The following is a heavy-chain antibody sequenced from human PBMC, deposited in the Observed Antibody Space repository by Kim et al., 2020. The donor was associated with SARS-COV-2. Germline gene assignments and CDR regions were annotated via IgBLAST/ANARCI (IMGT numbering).Heavy chain of an antibody. CDR1: GFTFSSYA. V-gene: IGHV3-23*01. D-gene: IGHD2-2*02. Sequence: GGSLRLSCAASGFTFSSYAMSWVRQAPGKGLEWVSAISGSGGSTYYADSVKGRFTISRDNSKNTLYLQMNSLRAEDTAVYYCAKDVHDQLLYTGPYWFDPWGQGTLVTVSS. CDR3: AKDVHDQLLYTGPYWFDP. J-gene: IGHJ5*02. CDR2: ISGSGGST.